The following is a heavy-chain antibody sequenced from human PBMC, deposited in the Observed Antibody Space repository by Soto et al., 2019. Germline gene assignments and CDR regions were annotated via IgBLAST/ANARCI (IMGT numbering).Heavy chain of an antibody. Sequence: SEALSLPLTVSGGSISSNRYYWGRVRQPPGKGMEWIGSIYYSGSTYYNPSLKSRVTISVDTSKNQFSLKLSSVTAADTAVYYCARQVRGAYSKAFDYWGQGTLVTVSS. J-gene: IGHJ4*02. CDR3: ARQVRGAYSKAFDY. V-gene: IGHV4-39*01. CDR1: GGSISSNRYY. CDR2: IYYSGST. D-gene: IGHD4-4*01.